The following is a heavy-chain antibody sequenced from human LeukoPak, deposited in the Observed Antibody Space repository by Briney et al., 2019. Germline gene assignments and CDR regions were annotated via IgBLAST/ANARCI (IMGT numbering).Heavy chain of an antibody. CDR2: IRYDGSDK. V-gene: IGHV3-30*02. J-gene: IGHJ6*03. CDR3: AKKYSSGRRPYDYYMDV. CDR1: GFTFSSYG. D-gene: IGHD6-19*01. Sequence: GGSLRLSCAASGFTFSSYGMNWVRQAPGKGLEWVAFIRYDGSDKYYAGSVKGRFTVSRDNSKNTVYLQMNSLRAEDTAVYYCAKKYSSGRRPYDYYMDVWGKGTTVIVSS.